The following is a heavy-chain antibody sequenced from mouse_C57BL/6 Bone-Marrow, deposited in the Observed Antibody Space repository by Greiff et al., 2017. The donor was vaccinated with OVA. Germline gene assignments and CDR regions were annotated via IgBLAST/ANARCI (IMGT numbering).Heavy chain of an antibody. CDR2: IYPGDGDT. D-gene: IGHD1-1*01. CDR3: ALITTVVAPYYFDY. J-gene: IGHJ2*01. Sequence: QVQLKQSGPELVKPGASVKISCKASGYAFSSSWMNWVKQRPGKGLEWIGRIYPGDGDTNYNGKFKGKATLTADKSSSTAYMQLSSLTSEDSAVYFCALITTVVAPYYFDYWGQGTTLTVSS. V-gene: IGHV1-82*01. CDR1: GYAFSSSW.